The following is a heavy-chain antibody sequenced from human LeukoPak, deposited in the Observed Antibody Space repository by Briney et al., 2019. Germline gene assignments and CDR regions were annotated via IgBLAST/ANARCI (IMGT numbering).Heavy chain of an antibody. D-gene: IGHD3-10*01. CDR3: ARDLEQSAYYYGSGSFFDY. CDR1: GYTFTSYG. V-gene: IGHV1-18*04. CDR2: XXXXNGNT. J-gene: IGHJ4*02. Sequence: GASVKVSCKASGYTFTSYGISWVRQAPGQGLEXXXXXXXXNGNTNYAQKLQGRVTMTTDTSTSTAYMELRSLRSDDTAVYYCARDLEQSAYYYGSGSFFDYWGQGTLVTVSS.